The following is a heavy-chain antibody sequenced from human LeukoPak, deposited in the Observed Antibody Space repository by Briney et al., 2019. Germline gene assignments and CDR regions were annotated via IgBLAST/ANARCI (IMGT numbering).Heavy chain of an antibody. CDR2: IDERGSGK. CDR1: GFLFNNYW. D-gene: IGHD2-2*01. CDR3: AKGDCSSTSCQRSEYFDY. Sequence: GGSLRLSCAASGFLFNNYWMSWVRQAPGKGLEWVGNIDERGSGKWYVDSVKGRFTMSRDNAKNSLFLEMNSLRAEDTAVYYCAKGDCSSTSCQRSEYFDYWGQGTLVTVSS. V-gene: IGHV3-7*03. J-gene: IGHJ4*02.